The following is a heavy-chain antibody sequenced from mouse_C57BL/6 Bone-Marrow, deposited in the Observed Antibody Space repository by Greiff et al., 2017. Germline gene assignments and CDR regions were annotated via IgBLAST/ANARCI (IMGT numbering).Heavy chain of an antibody. CDR2: ISYDGSN. J-gene: IGHJ2*01. V-gene: IGHV3-6*01. CDR3: ARATLTGTYFDY. D-gene: IGHD4-1*01. Sequence: DVKLQESGPGLVKPSQSLSLTCSVTGYSITSGYYWNWIRQFPGNKLEWMGYISYDGSNNYNPSLKNRISITRDTSKNQFFLKLNSVTTEDTATYYCARATLTGTYFDYWGQGTTLTVSS. CDR1: GYSITSGYY.